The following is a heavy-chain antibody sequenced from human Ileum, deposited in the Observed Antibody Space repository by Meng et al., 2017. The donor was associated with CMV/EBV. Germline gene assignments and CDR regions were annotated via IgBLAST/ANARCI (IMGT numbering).Heavy chain of an antibody. CDR3: ATTIHPVALLNYFDP. V-gene: IGHV4-59*01. CDR1: GDSITRYY. Sequence: SETLSLTCSVSGDSITRYYVSWIRQPPGKGLEWIGYRYYSETPYYSHSLRGRFIISADTAKNHFSLSLTSVTAADTAVYFCATTIHPVALLNYFDPWGQGTLITVSS. J-gene: IGHJ5*02. D-gene: IGHD5-12*01. CDR2: RYYSETP.